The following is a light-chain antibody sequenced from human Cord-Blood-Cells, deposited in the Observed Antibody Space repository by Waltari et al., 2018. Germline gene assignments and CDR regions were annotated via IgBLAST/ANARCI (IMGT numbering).Light chain of an antibody. CDR2: EVS. Sequence: QSALTQPASVSGSPGQSITISCTGTSSDVGGYNYVSWYQQHPGKAPKLMIYEVSKRPSGVSNRFSGSKSCNTASLTISGLQAEDEADYYCSSYTSSSTVVFGGGTKLTVL. CDR3: SSYTSSSTVV. CDR1: SSDVGGYNY. V-gene: IGLV2-14*01. J-gene: IGLJ2*01.